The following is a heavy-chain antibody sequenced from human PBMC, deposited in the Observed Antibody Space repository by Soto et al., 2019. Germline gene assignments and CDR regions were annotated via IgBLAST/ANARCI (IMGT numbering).Heavy chain of an antibody. V-gene: IGHV3-33*01. D-gene: IGHD6-13*01. J-gene: IGHJ6*02. Sequence: QVQLVESGGGVVQPGRSLRLSCAASGFTFSSYGMHWVRQAPGKGLEWVAVIWYDGSNKYYADSVKGRFTISRDNSKNKLYLQMNSLRAEDTAVYYCAREPGIAAAPLYYYYYGMDVWGQGTTVTVSS. CDR1: GFTFSSYG. CDR3: AREPGIAAAPLYYYYYGMDV. CDR2: IWYDGSNK.